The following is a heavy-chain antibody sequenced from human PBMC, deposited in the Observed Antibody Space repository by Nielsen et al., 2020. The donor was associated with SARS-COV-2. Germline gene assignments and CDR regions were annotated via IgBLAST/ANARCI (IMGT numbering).Heavy chain of an antibody. CDR2: INPTLGGT. CDR1: RDTFTGYY. D-gene: IGHD6-6*01. CDR3: AREGGDISSSEVDY. J-gene: IGHJ4*02. V-gene: IGHV1-2*06. Sequence: ASVKVSCKASRDTFTGYYVHWVRQAPGQGLEWMGRINPTLGGTHYAQKFQGRVTLTSDTSTSTVYLELSSLISEDTAVYYCAREGGDISSSEVDYWGQGTLVTVSS.